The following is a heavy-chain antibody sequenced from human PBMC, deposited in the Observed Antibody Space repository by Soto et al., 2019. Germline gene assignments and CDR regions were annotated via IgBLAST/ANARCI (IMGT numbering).Heavy chain of an antibody. CDR3: ARHGFGSLHGLVDV. D-gene: IGHD3-10*01. CDR1: GGSITNYY. J-gene: IGHJ6*02. Sequence: QVQLQESGPGLVKPSETLSLTCTVSGGSITNYYCSWFRQPPGKGLEWIGYIQYNGYSAYNLSLKRRVTMSKDTSKTQFSLMLVSVTATDTDVYYCARHGFGSLHGLVDVWGQGTTVIVSS. CDR2: IQYNGYS. V-gene: IGHV4-59*08.